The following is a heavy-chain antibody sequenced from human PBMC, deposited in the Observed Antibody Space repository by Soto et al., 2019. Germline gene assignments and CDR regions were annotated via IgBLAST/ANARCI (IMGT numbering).Heavy chain of an antibody. D-gene: IGHD6-13*01. Sequence: EVQLLESGGGLVQPGGSLRLSCAASGFTFSSYAMSWVRQAPGKGLEWVSAISGSGGSTYYADSVKGRFTISRDNSKNTLYLQMNSPRAEDTAVYYCARQGIAAAGAFDYWGQGTLVTVSS. CDR1: GFTFSSYA. J-gene: IGHJ4*02. CDR3: ARQGIAAAGAFDY. V-gene: IGHV3-23*01. CDR2: ISGSGGST.